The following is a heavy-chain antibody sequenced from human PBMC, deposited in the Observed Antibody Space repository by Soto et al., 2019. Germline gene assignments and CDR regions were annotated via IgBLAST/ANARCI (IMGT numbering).Heavy chain of an antibody. CDR3: ARDSGDKYYGMDV. CDR2: INPNSGGT. Sequence: ASVKVSCKASGYTFTGYYMHWVRQAPGQGLEWMGWINPNSGGTNYAQKFQGWVTMTRDTSISTAYMELSRLRSDDTAVYYCARDSGDKYYGMDVWGQGTTVTVSS. V-gene: IGHV1-2*04. D-gene: IGHD3-10*01. CDR1: GYTFTGYY. J-gene: IGHJ6*02.